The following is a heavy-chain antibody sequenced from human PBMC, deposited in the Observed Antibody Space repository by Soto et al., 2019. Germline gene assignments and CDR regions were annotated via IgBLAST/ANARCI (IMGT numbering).Heavy chain of an antibody. J-gene: IGHJ4*02. CDR3: AKGRAITVFGVITPFDS. CDR2: ISGNSGTT. Sequence: EVQLLESGGDFKQPGGSLRLSCEGSGFNFSNYALNWVRQAPGKRLEWVSVISGNSGTTYYAASVKGRFTISRDNSKKTLYLPRNSLRAGDTAVYYCAKGRAITVFGVITPFDSWGQGNLVSVSS. CDR1: GFNFSNYA. V-gene: IGHV3-23*01. D-gene: IGHD3-3*01.